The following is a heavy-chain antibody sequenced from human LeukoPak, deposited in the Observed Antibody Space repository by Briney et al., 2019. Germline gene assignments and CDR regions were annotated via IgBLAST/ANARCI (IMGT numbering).Heavy chain of an antibody. CDR2: MNPNSGNT. Sequence: GAPVKVSRKASGYTLSTCDINWGRQATGQRLEWIGWMNPNSGNTGFAHKFQGRVTMTRDTSINTAYMELSSLRSEDAAVYYCTRVLGSISHWGQGTLVTVSS. J-gene: IGHJ4*02. CDR3: TRVLGSISH. CDR1: GYTLSTCD. D-gene: IGHD1-1*01. V-gene: IGHV1-8*01.